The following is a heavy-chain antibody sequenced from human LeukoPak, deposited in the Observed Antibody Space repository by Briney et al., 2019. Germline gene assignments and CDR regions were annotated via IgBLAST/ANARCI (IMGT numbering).Heavy chain of an antibody. Sequence: PETLSLTCTVSGGSISSHYLSWIRQPAGKGLEWIGRICCSGTTNYNPSLKSRVTMSVDTSKNQLSLKLSSVTAADTAVYYCARGKDGYADFDCWGQGTLVTVSS. CDR2: ICCSGTT. V-gene: IGHV4-4*07. CDR3: ARGKDGYADFDC. CDR1: GGSISSHY. D-gene: IGHD5-24*01. J-gene: IGHJ5*01.